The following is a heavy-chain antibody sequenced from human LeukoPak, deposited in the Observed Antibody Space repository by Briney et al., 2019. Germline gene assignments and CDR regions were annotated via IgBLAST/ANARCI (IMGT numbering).Heavy chain of an antibody. Sequence: GGSLRLSCAASGFTFSSYSMNWVRQAPGKGLEWVSSISSSSSYIYYADSVKGRFTISRDNAKNTLYLQMNSLRAEDTAVYYCARTGEVPEYYFDYWGQGTLVTVSS. CDR1: GFTFSSYS. CDR3: ARTGEVPEYYFDY. CDR2: ISSSSSYI. J-gene: IGHJ4*02. V-gene: IGHV3-21*01. D-gene: IGHD7-27*01.